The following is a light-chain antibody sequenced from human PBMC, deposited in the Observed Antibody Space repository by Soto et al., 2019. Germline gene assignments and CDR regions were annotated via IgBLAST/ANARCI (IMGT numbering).Light chain of an antibody. CDR1: QSISSW. CDR3: QQYNSYSGT. V-gene: IGKV1-5*01. J-gene: IGKJ1*01. CDR2: DAS. Sequence: DIHMTQSPSSPSAAVADIVTITCPGSQSISSWLAWYQQKPGKAPKLLIYDASSLESGVPSRFSGSGSGTEFTLTISSLQPDDFATYYCQQYNSYSGTFGQGTKVDIK.